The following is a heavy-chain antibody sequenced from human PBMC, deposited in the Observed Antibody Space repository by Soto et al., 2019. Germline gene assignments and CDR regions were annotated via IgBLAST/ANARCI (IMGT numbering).Heavy chain of an antibody. D-gene: IGHD5-18*01. CDR1: GGSISSYY. CDR3: ARGGDTAMVLDY. J-gene: IGHJ4*02. V-gene: IGHV4-59*01. CDR2: IYYSGST. Sequence: SETLSLTCTVSGGSISSYYWSWIRQPPGKGLEWIGYIYYSGSTNYNPSLKSRVTISVDTSKNQFSLKLSSVTAADTAVYYCARGGDTAMVLDYWGQGTLVTVS.